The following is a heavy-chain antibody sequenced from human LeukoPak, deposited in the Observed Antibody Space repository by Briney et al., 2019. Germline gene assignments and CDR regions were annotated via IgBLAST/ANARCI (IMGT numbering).Heavy chain of an antibody. J-gene: IGHJ4*02. CDR3: AKDRGWYYFDY. CDR2: ISYDVGKK. V-gene: IGHV3-30*18. D-gene: IGHD6-19*01. Sequence: GGSLRLSCAASGFTFSSYGMHWVRQAPGKGLEWVAVISYDVGKKYYADSVKGRFTISRDNSKNTLYLQMNSLRAEDTAVYYCAKDRGWYYFDYWGQGTLVTVSS. CDR1: GFTFSSYG.